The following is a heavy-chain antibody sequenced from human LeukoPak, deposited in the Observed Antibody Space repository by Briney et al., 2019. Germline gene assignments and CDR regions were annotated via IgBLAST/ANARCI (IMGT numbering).Heavy chain of an antibody. Sequence: PSETLSLTCTVSGGSISSGGYYWSWIRQPPGKGLEWIGYIYHSGSTYHNPSLKSRVTISVDRSKNQFSLKLSSVTAADTAVYYCARASGYYYYMDVWGKGTTVTVSS. D-gene: IGHD3-10*01. CDR3: ARASGYYYYMDV. J-gene: IGHJ6*03. CDR2: IYHSGST. CDR1: GGSISSGGYY. V-gene: IGHV4-30-2*01.